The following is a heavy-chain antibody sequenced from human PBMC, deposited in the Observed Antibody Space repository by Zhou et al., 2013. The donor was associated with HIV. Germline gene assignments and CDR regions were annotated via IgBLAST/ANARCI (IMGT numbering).Heavy chain of an antibody. CDR2: IYYRGST. CDR3: ARQRIVVVPAAFPDV. CDR1: GGSIRRMSFY. J-gene: IGHJ6*01. D-gene: IGHD2-2*01. V-gene: IGHV4-39*07. Sequence: QVQLQESGPGLVKPSETLSLTCTVSGGSIRRMSFYWGWIRQPPGKGLEWIGNIYYRGSTYYNPSLKSRVIISIDTSKNQFSLMLSSVTAADTAVYYCARQRIVVVPAAFPDVVGPRATVTVSS.